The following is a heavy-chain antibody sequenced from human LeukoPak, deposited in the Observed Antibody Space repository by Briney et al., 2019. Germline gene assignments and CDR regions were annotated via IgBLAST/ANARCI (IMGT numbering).Heavy chain of an antibody. D-gene: IGHD4-11*01. CDR1: GFNFTTFW. V-gene: IGHV3-74*01. J-gene: IGHJ4*02. CDR3: VREGGPVTTGYFDY. Sequence: AGGSLRLSCSASGFNFTTFWIHWVRQVPGKGLAWVSRISSDARTTNYADSVKGRFTVSRDNALNKVSLQMNSLRAEDTAAYYCVREGGPVTTGYFDYWGQGTLVTVSS. CDR2: ISSDARTT.